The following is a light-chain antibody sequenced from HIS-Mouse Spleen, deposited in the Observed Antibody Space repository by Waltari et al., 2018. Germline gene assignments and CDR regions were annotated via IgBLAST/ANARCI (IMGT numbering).Light chain of an antibody. V-gene: IGLV3-10*01. CDR3: YSTDSSGNHRV. Sequence: SYEPTPPPSVSVSPGQTARNTCSGAALPKKYAYWYQQKSGHAPVLVIYEDSKRPSGIPERFSGSSSGTMATLTISGAQVEDEADYYCYSTDSSGNHRVFGGGTKLTVL. CDR1: ALPKKY. CDR2: EDS. J-gene: IGLJ2*01.